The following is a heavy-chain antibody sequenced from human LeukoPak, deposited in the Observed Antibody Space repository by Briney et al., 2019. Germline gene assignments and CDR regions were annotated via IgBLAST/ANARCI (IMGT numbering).Heavy chain of an antibody. J-gene: IGHJ4*02. D-gene: IGHD2-2*02. Sequence: AGESLKISCKGSGYSFTSYWIGWVRQMPGKGLEWMGIIYPGDSDTRYSPSFQGQVTISADKSISTAYLQWSSLKASDTAMYCCARQGYCSSTSCYRELDFDYWGQGTLVTVSS. V-gene: IGHV5-51*01. CDR2: IYPGDSDT. CDR1: GYSFTSYW. CDR3: ARQGYCSSTSCYRELDFDY.